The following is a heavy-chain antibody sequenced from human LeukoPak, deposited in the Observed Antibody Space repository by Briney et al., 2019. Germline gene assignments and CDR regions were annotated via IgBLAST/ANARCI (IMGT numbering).Heavy chain of an antibody. J-gene: IGHJ6*02. CDR2: ISSSSSYI. V-gene: IGHV3-21*01. Sequence: GGSLRLSCAASGFTFSSYSMNWVRQAPGKGLEWVSSISSSSSYIYYADSVKGRFTISRDNAKNSLYLQMNSLRAEDTAVYYCARDGGIYERPNYYYYYGMDVWGQGTTVTVSS. CDR1: GFTFSSYS. CDR3: ARDGGIYERPNYYYYYGMDV. D-gene: IGHD1-26*01.